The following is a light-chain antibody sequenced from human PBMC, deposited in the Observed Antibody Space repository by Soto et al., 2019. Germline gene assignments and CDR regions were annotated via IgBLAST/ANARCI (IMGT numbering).Light chain of an antibody. CDR1: SSNIGAGYD. Sequence: QSVLTQPPSVSGAPGQRVTISCTGSSSNIGAGYDVHWYQQLPGTAPKLLIYGNSNRPSGVPDRFSGSKSGTSASLAITGLXAEDEADYYCQSYDSSLSGHVVFGGGTKLTVL. CDR2: GNS. CDR3: QSYDSSLSGHVV. J-gene: IGLJ2*01. V-gene: IGLV1-40*01.